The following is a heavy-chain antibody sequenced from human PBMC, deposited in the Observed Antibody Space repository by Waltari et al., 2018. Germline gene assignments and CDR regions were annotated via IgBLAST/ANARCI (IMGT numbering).Heavy chain of an antibody. D-gene: IGHD1-20*01. J-gene: IGHJ4*02. CDR3: ARDDGIRTVDY. CDR2: IKPDGTEE. Sequence: QLVESGGGLVQPGGSLRLSCVVSGFTFSSYWMIWVRQTPGKGLEWVANIKPDGTEEYYVDYVKGRFTISRDNAKNSLYLQMNSLRAEDTAVYYCARDDGIRTVDYWGQGTLVTVSS. V-gene: IGHV3-7*01. CDR1: GFTFSSYW.